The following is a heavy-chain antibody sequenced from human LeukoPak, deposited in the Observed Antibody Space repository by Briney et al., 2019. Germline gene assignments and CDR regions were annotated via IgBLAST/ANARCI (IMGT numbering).Heavy chain of an antibody. D-gene: IGHD2-8*01. CDR3: AKWASDNRAFDL. V-gene: IGHV4-59*08. CDR1: GTSLTSYY. J-gene: IGHJ4*02. CDR2: GHYSGNT. Sequence: PSGTLSVTCTVSGTSLTSYYWNWMRQAPGQGPEWIGYGHYSGNTKYNPPLKSRDTISVDTSKNQFSLRLSSVTAADTAVYFCAKWASDNRAFDLWGQGTLVTVSS.